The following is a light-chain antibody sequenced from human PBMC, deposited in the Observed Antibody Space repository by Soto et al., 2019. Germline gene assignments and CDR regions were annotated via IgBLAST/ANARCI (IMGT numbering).Light chain of an antibody. CDR2: SNN. J-gene: IGLJ1*01. Sequence: QPVLTQPPSASGTPGQRVSISCSGSNSNIGSNTVNWYQQLPGTAPKRLIYSNNQRPSGVPDRISGSKSGTSASLAISGLQSEDEADYYCAAWDDSLNAYVFGTGTKLTVL. V-gene: IGLV1-44*01. CDR1: NSNIGSNT. CDR3: AAWDDSLNAYV.